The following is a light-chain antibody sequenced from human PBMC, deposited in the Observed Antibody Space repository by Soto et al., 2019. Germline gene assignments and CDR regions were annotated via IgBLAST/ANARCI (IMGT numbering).Light chain of an antibody. CDR3: QQYNNWPQT. Sequence: VMTQAPATLSVSPGERATHSCRASQTINNNVAWYQRKDGQVHRLLIYGASTRATDVPARFSGSGSGTEFTLTISSLQSEDFAEYHCQQYNNWPQTLGQGTKVDSK. V-gene: IGKV3-15*01. CDR1: QTINNN. CDR2: GAS. J-gene: IGKJ1*01.